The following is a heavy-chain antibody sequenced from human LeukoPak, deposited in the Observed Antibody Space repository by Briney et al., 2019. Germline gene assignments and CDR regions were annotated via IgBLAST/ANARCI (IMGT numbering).Heavy chain of an antibody. CDR1: GFTFSNYA. D-gene: IGHD6-6*01. CDR3: ARGPNSNWSGLDF. V-gene: IGHV3-23*01. J-gene: IGHJ4*02. CDR2: ISGGGDT. Sequence: GGSLRLSCAASGFTFSNYAMTWVRQAPGKGLEWVSSISGGGDTYYADSVKGRFTFPRDNAKNTLYLQVNNLRAEDTAVYYCARGPNSNWSGLDFWGQGTLLTVSS.